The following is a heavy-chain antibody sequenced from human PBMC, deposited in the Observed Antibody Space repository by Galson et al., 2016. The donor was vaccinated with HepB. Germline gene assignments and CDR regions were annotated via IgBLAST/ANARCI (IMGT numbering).Heavy chain of an antibody. V-gene: IGHV6-1*01. CDR2: TYYRSKWYN. J-gene: IGHJ6*02. CDR3: ARDLREALAGTGYYYYGLDV. D-gene: IGHD6-19*01. CDR1: GDSVSSNSAA. Sequence: CAISGDSVSSNSAAWNWIRQSPSRGLEWLGRTYYRSKWYNEYAVSVKSRITINPDTSKNQFSLQLNSVTPEDTAVHYCARDLREALAGTGYYYYGLDVWGQGTTVTGSS.